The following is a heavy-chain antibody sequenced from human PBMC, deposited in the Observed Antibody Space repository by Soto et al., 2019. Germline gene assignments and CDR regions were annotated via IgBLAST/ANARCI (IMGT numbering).Heavy chain of an antibody. V-gene: IGHV4-31*03. Sequence: SDTLSLTCTVSGSSISSAGYYWSWIRQHPGKGLEWIGYIYYSGSTYYNPSLKSRVTISVDTSKNQFSLKLSSVTAADTAVYYCASLGRVYGDYYWYFDLWGRGTPVTVSS. CDR1: GSSISSAGYY. CDR3: ASLGRVYGDYYWYFDL. J-gene: IGHJ2*01. CDR2: IYYSGST. D-gene: IGHD4-17*01.